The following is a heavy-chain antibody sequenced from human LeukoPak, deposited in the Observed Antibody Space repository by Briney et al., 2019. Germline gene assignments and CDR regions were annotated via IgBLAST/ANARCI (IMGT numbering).Heavy chain of an antibody. CDR2: ISYDGSNK. CDR1: GFTFSSYV. CDR3: ARTSGSFVDY. J-gene: IGHJ4*02. Sequence: GGSLRLSCAASGFTFSSYVMHWVRQAPGKGLEWVAVISYDGSNKYYADSVKGRFTISRDNSKNTLYLQMNSLRAEDTAVYYCARTSGSFVDYWGQGTLVTVSS. V-gene: IGHV3-30-3*01. D-gene: IGHD1-26*01.